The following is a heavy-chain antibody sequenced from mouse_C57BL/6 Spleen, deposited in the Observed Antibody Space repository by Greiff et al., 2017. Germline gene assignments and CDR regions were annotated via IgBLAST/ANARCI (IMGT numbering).Heavy chain of an antibody. Sequence: EVQLQQSGAELVRPGASVKLSCTASGFNIKDYYMHWVKQRPEQGLEWIGRIDPEDGDTEYAPKFQGKATMTADTSSNTAYLQLSSLTSEDTAVYYCTRGGSSPYWYFDVWGTGTTVTVSS. D-gene: IGHD1-1*01. CDR1: GFNIKDYY. V-gene: IGHV14-1*01. CDR2: IDPEDGDT. CDR3: TRGGSSPYWYFDV. J-gene: IGHJ1*03.